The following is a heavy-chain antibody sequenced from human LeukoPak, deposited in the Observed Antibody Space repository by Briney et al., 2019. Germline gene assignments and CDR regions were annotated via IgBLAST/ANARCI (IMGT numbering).Heavy chain of an antibody. CDR2: ISASGGST. J-gene: IGHJ4*02. CDR3: AKDSVYDYDFDY. V-gene: IGHV3-23*01. CDR1: GFTFSSNA. Sequence: GGSLRLSCTASGFTFSSNAMSWVRQAPGKGLEWVSTISASGGSTYYADSVKGRFTISRDDSKNTLYRQMNSLRADDTAVYYCAKDSVYDYDFDYWGQGTLVTVSS. D-gene: IGHD5/OR15-5a*01.